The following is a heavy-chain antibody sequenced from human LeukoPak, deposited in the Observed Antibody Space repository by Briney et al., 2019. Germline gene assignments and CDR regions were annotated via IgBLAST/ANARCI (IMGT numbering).Heavy chain of an antibody. CDR2: INHSGST. D-gene: IGHD1-14*01. J-gene: IGHJ3*02. CDR1: GGSFSGYY. V-gene: IGHV4-34*01. Sequence: NASETLSLTCAVYGGSFSGYYWSWIRQPPGKGLEWIGEINHSGSTNYNPSLKSRVTISVDTSKNQFSLKLSSVTAADTAVYYCARGRIGADDAFDIWGQGTMVTVSS. CDR3: ARGRIGADDAFDI.